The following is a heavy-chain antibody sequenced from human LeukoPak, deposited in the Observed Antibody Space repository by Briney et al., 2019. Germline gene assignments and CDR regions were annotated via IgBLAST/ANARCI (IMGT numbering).Heavy chain of an antibody. CDR2: INSDGSST. CDR3: ARDWDGSGSYYIPY. J-gene: IGHJ4*02. Sequence: GGALRLSCAASGFSFSFHWMHWVRQAPGKGLVWVSRINSDGSSTNYADSVKGRFTTSRDNAKNTLYLQMNSLRAEDTAVYYCARDWDGSGSYYIPYWGQGTLVTVSS. V-gene: IGHV3-74*01. CDR1: GFSFSFHW. D-gene: IGHD3-10*01.